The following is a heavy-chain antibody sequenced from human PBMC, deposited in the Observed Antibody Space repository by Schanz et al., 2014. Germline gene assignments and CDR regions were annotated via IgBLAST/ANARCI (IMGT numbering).Heavy chain of an antibody. CDR1: GLIFSNYV. Sequence: EVQLLESGGGLVQPGGSLKLSCAASGLIFSNYVMSWVRQAPGKGLEWVSTIGTSGGTNYAESVKGRFTISRDNSKNTVYLQMNSLRPGDTAVYYCARESSNDIVRVPGAVFDHWGQGILVTVSS. J-gene: IGHJ4*02. CDR3: ARESSNDIVRVPGAVFDH. V-gene: IGHV3-23*01. CDR2: IGTSGGT. D-gene: IGHD1-1*01.